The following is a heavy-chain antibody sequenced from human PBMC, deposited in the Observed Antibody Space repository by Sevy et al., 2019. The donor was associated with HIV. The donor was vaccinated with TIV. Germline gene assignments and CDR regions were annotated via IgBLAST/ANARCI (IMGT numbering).Heavy chain of an antibody. CDR1: GYTFTSYG. CDR3: ARDRDYDYIWGTFPYRDY. D-gene: IGHD3-16*01. Sequence: ASVKVSCKASGYTFTSYGISWVRQAPGQWLEWMGWISAYKGNTNYAQKFQGRVTMTTDTSTFTAYMELRSLRYDDTAVYYCARDRDYDYIWGTFPYRDYWGQGTLVTVSS. CDR2: ISAYKGNT. V-gene: IGHV1-18*01. J-gene: IGHJ4*02.